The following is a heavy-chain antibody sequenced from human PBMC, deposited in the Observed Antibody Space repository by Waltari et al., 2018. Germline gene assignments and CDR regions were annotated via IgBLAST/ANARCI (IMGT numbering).Heavy chain of an antibody. J-gene: IGHJ4*02. CDR3: AREGTYDFDY. Sequence: EVQLVASGGGLVQPGGSLRLSCAASGFPCSSFSMNWVRQAPGKGLEWVANIKKDGSEKYYVDSVKGRFTISRDNAKNSLYLQMNSLRGEDTAVYYCAREGTYDFDYWGQGTLVTVSS. V-gene: IGHV3-7*01. CDR2: IKKDGSEK. D-gene: IGHD3-16*01. CDR1: GFPCSSFS.